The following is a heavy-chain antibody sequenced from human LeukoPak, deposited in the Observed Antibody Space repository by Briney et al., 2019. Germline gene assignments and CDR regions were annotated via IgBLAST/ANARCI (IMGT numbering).Heavy chain of an antibody. CDR1: GFTFSSYA. CDR3: AKDLGKLLQTFDY. J-gene: IGHJ4*02. D-gene: IGHD2-15*01. Sequence: PGRSLRLSCAASGFTFSSYAMHWVRQAPGKGLEWVAVISYDGSNKYYADSVKGRFTISRDNSKNTLYLQMNSLRAEDTAVYFCAKDLGKLLQTFDYWGQGTLVTVSS. CDR2: ISYDGSNK. V-gene: IGHV3-30-3*01.